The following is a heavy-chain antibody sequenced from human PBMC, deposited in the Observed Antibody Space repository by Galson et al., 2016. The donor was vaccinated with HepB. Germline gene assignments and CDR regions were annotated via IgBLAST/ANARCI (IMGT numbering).Heavy chain of an antibody. J-gene: IGHJ3*02. CDR1: GDFVTGASFS. D-gene: IGHD3-3*01. CDR2: IHHTGAT. V-gene: IGHV4-30-2*01. Sequence: TLSLTCTVSGDFVTGASFSWNWIRHPPGKGLEWIGNIHHTGATYSNPSLESRVTISLDRSKKQFSLRLTSVTAADTAVYYCAREFWEDDSGWREAFDIWGQGTSVTVS. CDR3: AREFWEDDSGWREAFDI.